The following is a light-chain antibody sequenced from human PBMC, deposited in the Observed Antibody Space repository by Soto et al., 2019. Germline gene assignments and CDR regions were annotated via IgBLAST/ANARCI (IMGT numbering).Light chain of an antibody. CDR1: ISDVGSYDL. CDR2: EGS. V-gene: IGLV2-23*01. J-gene: IGLJ3*02. Sequence: QSALTQPASVSGSPGQSITISCTGTISDVGSYDLVSWYQQHPGKAPKLMIYEGSKRPSGVSSRFSGSKSGNTASLTISGLQAEDDADYYCCSYAGSSTSSVFGGGTKVTV. CDR3: CSYAGSSTSSV.